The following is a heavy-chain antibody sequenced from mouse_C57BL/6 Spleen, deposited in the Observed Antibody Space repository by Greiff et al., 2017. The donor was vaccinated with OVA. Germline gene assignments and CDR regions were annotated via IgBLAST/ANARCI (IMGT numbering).Heavy chain of an antibody. CDR1: GYAFSSYW. CDR3: ARHYYGSSYYFDY. Sequence: VQLQQSGAELVKPGASVKISCKASGYAFSSYWMNWVKQRPGKGLEWIGQIYPGDGDTNYNGKFKGKATLTVDKYSSTASMQLSSLTSEDSSVYFSARHYYGSSYYFDYWGQGTTLTVSS. J-gene: IGHJ2*01. V-gene: IGHV1-80*01. D-gene: IGHD1-1*01. CDR2: IYPGDGDT.